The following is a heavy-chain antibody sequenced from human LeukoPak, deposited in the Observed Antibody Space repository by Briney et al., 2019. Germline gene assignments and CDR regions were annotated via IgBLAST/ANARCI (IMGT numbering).Heavy chain of an antibody. CDR3: ARDGLAAAADY. CDR1: GFTFSTHW. Sequence: PGGALRLSCTVSGFTFSTHWMRWVRQAPGKGLVWVSHIKGDGTSTNYADSVKGRFTISRDNAKNTLFLQMNSLRAEDTAVYYCARDGLAAAADYWGQGTLVTAST. D-gene: IGHD6-13*01. J-gene: IGHJ4*02. CDR2: IKGDGTST. V-gene: IGHV3-74*01.